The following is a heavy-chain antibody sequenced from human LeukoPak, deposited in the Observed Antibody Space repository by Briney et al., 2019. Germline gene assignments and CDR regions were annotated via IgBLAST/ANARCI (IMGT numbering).Heavy chain of an antibody. V-gene: IGHV1-69*04. CDR1: GGTFSSYA. Sequence: SVTVSFKASGGTFSSYAITWVRQAPGLGLEWMGRIIPTLEVANYAQKFQGRVTITADKSTSTAYMELSSLRPEDTAVYYCARVISGTWLWFWGQGTLVTVSS. CDR3: ARVISGTWLWF. D-gene: IGHD1-14*01. J-gene: IGHJ4*02. CDR2: IIPTLEVA.